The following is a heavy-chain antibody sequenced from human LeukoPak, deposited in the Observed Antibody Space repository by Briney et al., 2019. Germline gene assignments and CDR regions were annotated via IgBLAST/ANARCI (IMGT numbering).Heavy chain of an antibody. Sequence: GGSLRLSCAASGFTFSSYGMHWVRQAPGKGLEWVAVIWYDGSNKYYADSVKGRFTISRDNSKNTLYLQMNSLRAEDTAIYYCAKGQFLGTCSGVRCYAFDYWGQGALVTVSA. D-gene: IGHD2-15*01. V-gene: IGHV3-33*06. J-gene: IGHJ4*02. CDR2: IWYDGSNK. CDR1: GFTFSSYG. CDR3: AKGQFLGTCSGVRCYAFDY.